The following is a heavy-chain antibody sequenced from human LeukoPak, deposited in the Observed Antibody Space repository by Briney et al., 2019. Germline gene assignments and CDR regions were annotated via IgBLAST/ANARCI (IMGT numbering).Heavy chain of an antibody. Sequence: SVKVSCKASGGTFSSYAISWVRQAPGQGLEWMGRIIPIFGIANYAQKFQGRVTITADKSTSTAYMELSSLRSEDTAVYYCASRNGPYYYGSGSYSWFDPWGQGTLVTVSS. D-gene: IGHD3-10*01. V-gene: IGHV1-69*04. CDR2: IIPIFGIA. J-gene: IGHJ5*02. CDR3: ASRNGPYYYGSGSYSWFDP. CDR1: GGTFSSYA.